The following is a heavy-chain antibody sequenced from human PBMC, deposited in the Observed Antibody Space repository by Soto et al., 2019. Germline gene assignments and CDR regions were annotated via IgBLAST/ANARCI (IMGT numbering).Heavy chain of an antibody. CDR1: GGSFSGYY. D-gene: IGHD3-9*01. V-gene: IGHV4-34*01. CDR2: INHSGST. CDR3: ARDPLYYDILTGQGYYYYGMDV. Sequence: SETLSLTCTVYGGSFSGYYWSWIRQPPGKGLEWIGEINHSGSTNYNPSLKSRVTISVDTSKNQFSLKLSSVTAADTAVYYCARDPLYYDILTGQGYYYYGMDVWGQGTTVTVSS. J-gene: IGHJ6*02.